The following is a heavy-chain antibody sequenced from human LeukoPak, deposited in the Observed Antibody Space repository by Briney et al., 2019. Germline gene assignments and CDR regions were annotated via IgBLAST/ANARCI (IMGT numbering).Heavy chain of an antibody. Sequence: SETLSLTCTVSGGSISSGSYYWGWIRQPPGKGLEWIASMYYSGTTLYSPSLKSRVTISVDTSKNQLSLKLGSVTAADTAVYYCARHPPRDGSAFDYWGQGTLVTVSS. CDR2: MYYSGTT. J-gene: IGHJ4*02. CDR1: GGSISSGSYY. V-gene: IGHV4-39*01. CDR3: ARHPPRDGSAFDY.